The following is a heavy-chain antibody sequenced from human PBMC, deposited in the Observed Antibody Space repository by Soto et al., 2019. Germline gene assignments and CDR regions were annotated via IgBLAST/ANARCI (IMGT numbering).Heavy chain of an antibody. D-gene: IGHD1-1*01. CDR2: IYSGGAT. Sequence: EVQLVESGGGLVQPGGSLRLSCAASGFTVSNNYMRWVRQAPGKGLEWVSLIYSGGATYYADSVKGRFTISRDSAKNTLDLQMNSGRAEETAVYYCARDGTYNWVGGQGILVTVSS. CDR3: ARDGTYNWV. V-gene: IGHV3-66*01. J-gene: IGHJ4*02. CDR1: GFTVSNNY.